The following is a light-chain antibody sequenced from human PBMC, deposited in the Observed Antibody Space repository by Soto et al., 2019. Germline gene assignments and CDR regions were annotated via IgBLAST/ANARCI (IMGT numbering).Light chain of an antibody. V-gene: IGKV3-15*01. Sequence: EIVMTQSPATLYVSPGERATLSCRASQSVSSNLAWYQQRRGQAPRLLIYGTSTRATGIPARFSGSGSGTEFTLTISSLQSEDFAVSYCQQYTKWPLFTFGPGTRVD. J-gene: IGKJ3*01. CDR3: QQYTKWPLFT. CDR1: QSVSSN. CDR2: GTS.